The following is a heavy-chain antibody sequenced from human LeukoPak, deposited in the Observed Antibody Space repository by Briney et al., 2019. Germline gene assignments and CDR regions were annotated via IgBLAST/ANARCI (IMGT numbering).Heavy chain of an antibody. V-gene: IGHV3-74*01. D-gene: IGHD2/OR15-2a*01. CDR3: ARDFSPSMFDY. CDR2: ISTDGSTT. J-gene: IGHJ4*02. CDR1: GFTFSNYW. Sequence: GGSLRLSCAASGFTFSNYWMHWVRQVPGKGLVWVSRISTDGSTTGYADSVKGRFTISRDNAKNTLYLQMKSLRDEDTAVYYCARDFSPSMFDYWGQGTLVTVPS.